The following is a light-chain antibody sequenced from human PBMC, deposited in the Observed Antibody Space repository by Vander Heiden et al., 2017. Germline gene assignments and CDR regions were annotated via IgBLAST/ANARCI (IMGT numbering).Light chain of an antibody. J-gene: IGLJ1*01. V-gene: IGLV4-69*01. CDR3: QTWGDCMRV. CDR2: VNSDGSH. CDR1: SGHRRRT. Sequence: QPVLTQSPSASASLRASVKLTSTLSSGHRRRTFAWHQQPSAKGPRYLMKVNSDGSHSKGDGIPDRFSGSSSGADRYLSISSRQSEYEADYYCQTWGDCMRVFGTGTKVTVL.